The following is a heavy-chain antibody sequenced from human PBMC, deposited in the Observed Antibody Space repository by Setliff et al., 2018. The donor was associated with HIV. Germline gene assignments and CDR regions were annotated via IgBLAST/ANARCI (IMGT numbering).Heavy chain of an antibody. CDR1: GFTFTSSA. J-gene: IGHJ4*02. CDR3: ARTLPQYTNLFDY. V-gene: IGHV1-58*02. Sequence: SVKVSCKASGFTFTSSAMQWVRQARGQRLEWIGWIVVGSGNTNYAQKFQERVTITRDMSTSTAYMELSRLRSDDTAVYYCARTLPQYTNLFDYWGQGTLVTVSS. D-gene: IGHD5-18*01. CDR2: IVVGSGNT.